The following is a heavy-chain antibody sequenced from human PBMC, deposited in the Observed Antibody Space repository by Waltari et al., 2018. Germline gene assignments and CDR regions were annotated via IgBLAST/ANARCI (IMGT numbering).Heavy chain of an antibody. CDR3: ARGMEATIEYYYYGMDV. D-gene: IGHD5-12*01. Sequence: QVQLVQSGAEVKKPGASVKVSCKASGYTFTSYDINWVRQAHGKGLEWMGWMNPNSGNTGYAQKFQGRVTMTRNTSISTAYMELSSLRSEDTAVYYCARGMEATIEYYYYGMDVWGQGTTVTVSS. V-gene: IGHV1-8*02. CDR1: GYTFTSYD. CDR2: MNPNSGNT. J-gene: IGHJ6*02.